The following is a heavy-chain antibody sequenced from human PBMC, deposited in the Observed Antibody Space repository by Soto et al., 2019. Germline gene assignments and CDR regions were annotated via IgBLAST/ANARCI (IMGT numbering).Heavy chain of an antibody. CDR3: ASWGLLWFGENGGYYYGMDV. Sequence: GESLKISCKGSGYSFTSYWISWVRQMPGKGLEWMGRIDPSDSYTNYSPSFQGHVTISADKSISTAYLQWSSLKASDTAMYYCASWGLLWFGENGGYYYGMDVWGQGTTVTVPS. CDR1: GYSFTSYW. J-gene: IGHJ6*02. CDR2: IDPSDSYT. V-gene: IGHV5-10-1*01. D-gene: IGHD3-10*01.